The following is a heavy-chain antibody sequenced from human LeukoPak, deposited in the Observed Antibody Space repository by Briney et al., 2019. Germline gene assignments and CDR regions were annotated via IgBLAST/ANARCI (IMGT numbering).Heavy chain of an antibody. J-gene: IGHJ4*02. CDR2: IYTTGST. CDR1: GGSISSYY. CDR3: ASESPATAGFDS. Sequence: SETLSLTCTVSGGSISSYYWSWIRQPAGKGLEWIGRIYTTGSTNYNPSLKSRVTMSVDTSKNQFSLKLDSVTSADTAVYYCASESPATAGFDSWGQGTLVTVSS. V-gene: IGHV4-4*07.